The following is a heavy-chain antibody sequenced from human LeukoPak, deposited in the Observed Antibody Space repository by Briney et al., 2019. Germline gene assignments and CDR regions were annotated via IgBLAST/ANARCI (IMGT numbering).Heavy chain of an antibody. Sequence: PSETLSLTCTVSGGSISSYYWSWIRQPPGKGLEWIGYIYYSGSTYYNPSLKSRVTISVDTSKNQFSLKLSSVTAADTAVYYCARAGYCSGGSCYPYNWFDPWGQGTLVTVSS. CDR2: IYYSGST. V-gene: IGHV4-30-4*01. D-gene: IGHD2-15*01. CDR1: GGSISSYY. J-gene: IGHJ5*02. CDR3: ARAGYCSGGSCYPYNWFDP.